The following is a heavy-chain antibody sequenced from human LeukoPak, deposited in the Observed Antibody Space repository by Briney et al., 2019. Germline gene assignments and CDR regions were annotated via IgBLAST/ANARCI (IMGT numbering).Heavy chain of an antibody. CDR3: ARGRFDP. Sequence: SETLSLTCTVSGGSISSYYWSWIRQPPGKGLEWIGYIYYSGSTNYNPSLKSRVTISVDTSKNQFSLRLSSVTAADTAVYYCARGRFDPWGQGTLVTVSS. V-gene: IGHV4-59*12. J-gene: IGHJ5*02. CDR2: IYYSGST. CDR1: GGSISSYY.